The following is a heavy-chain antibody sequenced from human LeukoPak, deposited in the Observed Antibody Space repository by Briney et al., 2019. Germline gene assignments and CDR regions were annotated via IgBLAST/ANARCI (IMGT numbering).Heavy chain of an antibody. CDR1: GYSFTSYW. J-gene: IGHJ4*02. V-gene: IGHV5-51*01. CDR3: ARPERSGIAVAEFGY. Sequence: GESLKISCKGSGYSFTSYWIGWVRQMPGKGLEWMGIIYPGDSDTRYSPSFQGQVTISADKSISTAYLQWSSLKASDTAMYYCARPERSGIAVAEFGYWGQGTLVTVSS. D-gene: IGHD6-19*01. CDR2: IYPGDSDT.